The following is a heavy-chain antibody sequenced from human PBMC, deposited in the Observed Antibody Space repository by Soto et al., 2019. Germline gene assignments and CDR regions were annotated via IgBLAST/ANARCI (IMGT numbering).Heavy chain of an antibody. D-gene: IGHD3-3*01. V-gene: IGHV3-9*01. CDR3: AKGFRGTIFGVVTNTGYYFDY. Sequence: GGSLRLSCAASGFTFDDYAMHWVRQAPGKGLEWVSGISWNSGSIGYADSVKGRFTISRENAKNSLYLQKNSLRDEDTVLYYCAKGFRGTIFGVVTNTGYYFDYWGQGTLVTVSS. CDR2: ISWNSGSI. J-gene: IGHJ4*02. CDR1: GFTFDDYA.